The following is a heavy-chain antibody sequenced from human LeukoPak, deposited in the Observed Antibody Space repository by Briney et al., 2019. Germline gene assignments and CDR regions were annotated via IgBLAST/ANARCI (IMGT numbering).Heavy chain of an antibody. CDR1: GFTFSSYG. V-gene: IGHV3-33*01. D-gene: IGHD6-13*01. Sequence: GGSLRLSCAASGFTFSSYGMHWVRQAPGKGLEWVAVIWYDGSNKYYADSVKGRFTISRDNSKNTLYLQMNSLRAEDTAVYYCASSYAGGYSSSWDFDYWGQGTLVTVSS. CDR3: ASSYAGGYSSSWDFDY. J-gene: IGHJ4*02. CDR2: IWYDGSNK.